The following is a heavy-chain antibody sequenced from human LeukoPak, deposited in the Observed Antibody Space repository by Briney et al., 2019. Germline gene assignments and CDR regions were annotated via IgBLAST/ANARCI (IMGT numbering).Heavy chain of an antibody. CDR1: GFTFSSHW. Sequence: GGSLRLSCAASGFTFSSHWMHWVRQAPGKGLVWVSRIHTDGTNTNYADSVKGRFTISRDNAKNSLYLQMNSLRAEDTAIYYCARAEMTTITYPDYWGQGTPVTVSS. V-gene: IGHV3-74*01. CDR3: ARAEMTTITYPDY. J-gene: IGHJ4*02. CDR2: IHTDGTNT. D-gene: IGHD5-24*01.